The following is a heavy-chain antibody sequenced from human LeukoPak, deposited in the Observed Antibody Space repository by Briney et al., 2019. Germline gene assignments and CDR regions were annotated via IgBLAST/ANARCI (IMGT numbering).Heavy chain of an antibody. CDR2: IWYDGSNK. J-gene: IGHJ4*02. V-gene: IGHV3-33*06. CDR1: GFTFSSYG. Sequence: PGRSLRLSCAASGFTFSSYGMHWVRQAPGKGLEWVAVIWYDGSNKYYADSVKGRFTISRDNSKNTLYLQMNSLRAEDTAVYYCAKDHHAWIQREYFDYWGQGTLVTVSS. CDR3: AKDHHAWIQREYFDY. D-gene: IGHD5-18*01.